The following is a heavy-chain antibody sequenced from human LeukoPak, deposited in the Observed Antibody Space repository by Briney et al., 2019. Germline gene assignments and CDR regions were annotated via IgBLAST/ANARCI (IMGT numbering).Heavy chain of an antibody. CDR1: GGSFSGYY. CDR2: INHSGST. J-gene: IGHJ5*02. Sequence: SETLSLTCAVYGGSFSGYYWSWIRQPPRKGLEWIGEINHSGSTNYNPSLKSRVTISVDTSKNQFSLKLSSVTAADTAVYYCARDRTEQLARGFDPWGQGTLVTVSS. V-gene: IGHV4-34*01. CDR3: ARDRTEQLARGFDP. D-gene: IGHD6-13*01.